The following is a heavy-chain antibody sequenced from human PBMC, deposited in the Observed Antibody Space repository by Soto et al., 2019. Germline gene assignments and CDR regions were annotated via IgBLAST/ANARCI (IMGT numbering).Heavy chain of an antibody. CDR2: IYYSGST. J-gene: IGHJ4*02. D-gene: IGHD2-15*01. V-gene: IGHV4-30-4*01. CDR1: GGSISSGDYY. Sequence: SETLSLTCTVSGGSISSGDYYWSWIRQPPGKGLEWIGYIYYSGSTYYNPSLKSRVTISVDTSKNQFSLKLSSVTAADTAVYYCAGCSGGSCYSGIFDYWGQGTLVTVSS. CDR3: AGCSGGSCYSGIFDY.